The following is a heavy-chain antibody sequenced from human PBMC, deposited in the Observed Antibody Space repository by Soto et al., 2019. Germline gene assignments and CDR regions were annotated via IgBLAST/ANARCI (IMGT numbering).Heavy chain of an antibody. CDR2: IWYDGSNK. Sequence: LRLSCAASGFTFSSYGMHWVRQAPGKGLEWVAVIWYDGSNKYYADSVKGRFTISRDNSKNTLYLQMNSLRAEDTAVYYCARGSYYDILTGRLDAFDIWGQGTMVTVSS. J-gene: IGHJ3*02. V-gene: IGHV3-33*01. CDR3: ARGSYYDILTGRLDAFDI. D-gene: IGHD3-9*01. CDR1: GFTFSSYG.